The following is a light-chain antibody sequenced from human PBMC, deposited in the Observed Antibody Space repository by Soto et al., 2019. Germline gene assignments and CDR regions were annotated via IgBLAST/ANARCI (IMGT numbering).Light chain of an antibody. Sequence: QSALTQPPSASGSPGQSVTISCTGTSSDVGGYTYVSWYQQHPGKAPKLMIYEVSKRPSGVPDRFSGSKSGNTASLTVSGLQAEDEADYYCSSYAGITPYVFGTGTKVTVL. CDR1: SSDVGGYTY. CDR3: SSYAGITPYV. V-gene: IGLV2-8*01. CDR2: EVS. J-gene: IGLJ1*01.